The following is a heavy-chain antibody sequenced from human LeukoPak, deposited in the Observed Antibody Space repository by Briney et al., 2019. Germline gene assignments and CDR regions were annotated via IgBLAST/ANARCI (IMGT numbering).Heavy chain of an antibody. Sequence: GGSLRLSCAASGFTFSSYAMSWVRQAPGKGLEWVSAISGSGGSTYYADSVKGRFTISRDNSKNTLYLQMNSLRAGDTAVYYCAKKTYYYDSSGPRYNWFDPWGQGTLVTVSS. CDR1: GFTFSSYA. CDR2: ISGSGGST. V-gene: IGHV3-23*01. J-gene: IGHJ5*02. CDR3: AKKTYYYDSSGPRYNWFDP. D-gene: IGHD3-22*01.